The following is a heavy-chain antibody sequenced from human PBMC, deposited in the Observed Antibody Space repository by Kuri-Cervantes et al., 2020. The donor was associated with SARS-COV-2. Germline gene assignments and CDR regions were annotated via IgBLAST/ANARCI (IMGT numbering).Heavy chain of an antibody. V-gene: IGHV4-61*01. CDR3: ARDAVGGYDL. CDR1: GASVSSGSYR. J-gene: IGHJ1*01. Sequence: SETLSLTCTVSGASVSSGSYRWSWIRQSPGKGLEWIGYVFYSGSTKNNPSLRSRVTISIDTSKNQFFLRLTSVTPADTAVYFCARDAVGGYDLWGRGTLVTVSS. CDR2: VFYSGST. D-gene: IGHD2-15*01.